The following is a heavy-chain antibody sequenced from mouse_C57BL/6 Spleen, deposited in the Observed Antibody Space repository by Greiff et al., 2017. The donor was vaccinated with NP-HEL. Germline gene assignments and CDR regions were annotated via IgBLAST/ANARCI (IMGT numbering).Heavy chain of an antibody. Sequence: EVKLMESGGDLVKPGGSLKLSCAASGFTFSSYGMSWVRQTPDKRLEWVATISSGGSYTYYPDSVKGRFTISRDNAKNTLYLQMSSLKSEDTAMYYCARQRYYLDYWGQGTTLTVSS. CDR2: ISSGGSYT. D-gene: IGHD1-1*02. J-gene: IGHJ2*01. CDR3: ARQRYYLDY. CDR1: GFTFSSYG. V-gene: IGHV5-6*01.